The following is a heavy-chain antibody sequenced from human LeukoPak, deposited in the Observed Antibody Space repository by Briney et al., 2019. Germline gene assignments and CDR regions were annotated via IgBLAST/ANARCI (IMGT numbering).Heavy chain of an antibody. CDR2: ISGSGGST. CDR1: EFTFSNYG. V-gene: IGHV3-23*01. D-gene: IGHD1-26*01. J-gene: IGHJ4*02. CDR3: TRSESGTYKGGFDF. Sequence: GGSLRLSCAASEFTFSNYGMTWVRQAPGKGLEWVSGISGSGGSTYYADSVKGRFTISRDNFKNTLYLQMNSLKTEDTAVYYCTRSESGTYKGGFDFWGQGTLVTVSS.